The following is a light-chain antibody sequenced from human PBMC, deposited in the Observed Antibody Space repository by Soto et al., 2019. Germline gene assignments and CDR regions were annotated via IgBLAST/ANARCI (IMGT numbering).Light chain of an antibody. V-gene: IGLV2-14*01. CDR1: SGDIGSYNR. Sequence: QSVLTQPASVSGSPGQSITISCTGTSGDIGSYNRVSWYQQHPGKAPKLIIYEVTERPSGVSNRFSGSKSGNTASLTISGLQAEDEAEYYCSSYTNINTRACVFGTGTTLTVL. CDR2: EVT. CDR3: SSYTNINTRACV. J-gene: IGLJ1*01.